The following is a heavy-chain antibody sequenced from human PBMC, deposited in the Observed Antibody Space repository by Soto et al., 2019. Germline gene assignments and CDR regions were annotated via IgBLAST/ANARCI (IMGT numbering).Heavy chain of an antibody. D-gene: IGHD1-26*01. V-gene: IGHV1-24*01. CDR3: ATDNVGANYCDY. Sequence: ASVKVSCKVSGYTLTELSMHWVRQAPGKGLEWMGGFDPEDGETIYAQKFQGRVTMTEDTSTDTAYMELSSLRSEDTAVYYCATDNVGANYCDYWGQGTLVTVSS. CDR1: GYTLTELS. CDR2: FDPEDGET. J-gene: IGHJ4*02.